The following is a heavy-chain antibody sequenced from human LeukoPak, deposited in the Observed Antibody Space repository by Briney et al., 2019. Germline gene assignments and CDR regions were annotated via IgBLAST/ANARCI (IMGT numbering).Heavy chain of an antibody. CDR2: INPNSGGT. J-gene: IGHJ4*02. CDR1: GYTFTYRY. V-gene: IGHV1-2*02. D-gene: IGHD4/OR15-4a*01. CDR3: ARVSLGGFRVLDRYFDY. Sequence: ASVKVSCKASGYTFTYRYLHWVRQAPGQALEWMGWINPNSGGTRYAQKFQGRVTMTRDTSISTAYMELSRLRSDDTAVFYCARVSLGGFRVLDRYFDYWGQGTLVTVSS.